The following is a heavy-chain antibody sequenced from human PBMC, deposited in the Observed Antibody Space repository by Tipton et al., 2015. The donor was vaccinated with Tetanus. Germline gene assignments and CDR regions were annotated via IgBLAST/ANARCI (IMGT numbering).Heavy chain of an antibody. V-gene: IGHV3-23*03. CDR3: AKVRGTLRYSFDS. CDR1: GFIFRESA. Sequence: SLRLSCAASGFIFRESAMNWVRQAPGKGLEWVSVSYAGSNYAYYADSVKGRLTTSRDDSKNTLYLHMTSLRAEDTAVYYCAKVRGTLRYSFDSWGQGTLVTVSS. CDR2: SYAGSNYA. D-gene: IGHD1-26*01. J-gene: IGHJ5*01.